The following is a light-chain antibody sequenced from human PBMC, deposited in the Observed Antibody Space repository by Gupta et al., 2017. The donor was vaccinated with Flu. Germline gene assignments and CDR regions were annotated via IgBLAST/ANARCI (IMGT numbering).Light chain of an antibody. CDR2: DVR. Sequence: GSNSDVGGYNYVSWYQQFPGKGPKLLIYDVRSRPSGVSDRFAGSKSGNTASLTISGLQAEDEADYYCCSYTSRPSYVFGTGTKVTVL. J-gene: IGLJ1*01. CDR3: CSYTSRPSYV. CDR1: NSDVGGYNY. V-gene: IGLV2-14*03.